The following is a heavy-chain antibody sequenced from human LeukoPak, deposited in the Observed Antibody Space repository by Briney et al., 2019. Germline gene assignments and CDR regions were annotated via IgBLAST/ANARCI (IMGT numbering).Heavy chain of an antibody. CDR3: ARATSAAGNFDY. CDR1: GYTFTGYY. J-gene: IGHJ4*02. V-gene: IGHV1-2*02. CDR2: INPNGGGT. D-gene: IGHD1-14*01. Sequence: ASVKVSCKASGYTFTGYYMHWVRQAPGQGLEWMGWINPNGGGTNYAQKFQGRVTMTRDTSISTAYMELSRLRSDDTAVYYCARATSAAGNFDYWGQGTLVTVSS.